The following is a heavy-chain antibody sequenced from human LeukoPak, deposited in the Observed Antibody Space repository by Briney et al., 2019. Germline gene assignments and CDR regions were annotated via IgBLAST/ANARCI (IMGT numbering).Heavy chain of an antibody. CDR3: ASSLYGSENDAFDI. D-gene: IGHD3-10*01. V-gene: IGHV4-59*08. Sequence: SETLSLTCTVSGGSISSYYWSWTRQPPGKGLEWIGYIYYSGSTNYNPSLKSRVTISVDTSKNQFSLKLSSVTAADTAVYYCASSLYGSENDAFDIWGQGTMVTVSS. CDR2: IYYSGST. CDR1: GGSISSYY. J-gene: IGHJ3*02.